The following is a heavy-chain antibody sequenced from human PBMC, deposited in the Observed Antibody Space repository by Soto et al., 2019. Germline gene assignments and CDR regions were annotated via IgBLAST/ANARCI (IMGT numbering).Heavy chain of an antibody. D-gene: IGHD1-26*01. CDR3: ASYGSYGGY. CDR1: GGSISSSSYY. J-gene: IGHJ4*02. CDR2: IYYSGST. V-gene: IGHV4-39*02. Sequence: QLQLQESGPGLVKPSETLSLTCTVSGGSISSSSYYWGWIRQPPRKVLEWIGSIYYSGSTYYNPSRKSRVTISVDTSKNHFSLKLSSVTAADTAVYYFASYGSYGGYRGQGTLVTVSS.